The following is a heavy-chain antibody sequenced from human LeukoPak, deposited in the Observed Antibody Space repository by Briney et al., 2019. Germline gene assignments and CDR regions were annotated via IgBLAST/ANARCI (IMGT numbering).Heavy chain of an antibody. CDR1: GYTFTGYY. D-gene: IGHD4-23*01. V-gene: IGHV1-2*06. Sequence: ASVKVSCKASGYTFTGYYMHWVRQAPGQGLEWMGRINPNSGGTNYAQKLQGRVTMTTDTSTSTAYMELRSLRSDDTAVYYCARERDYGGKVDYWGQGTLVTVSS. CDR3: ARERDYGGKVDY. J-gene: IGHJ4*02. CDR2: INPNSGGT.